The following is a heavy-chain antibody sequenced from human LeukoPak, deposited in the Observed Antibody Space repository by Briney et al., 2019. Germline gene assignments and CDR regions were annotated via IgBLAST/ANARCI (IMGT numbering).Heavy chain of an antibody. J-gene: IGHJ4*02. V-gene: IGHV1-18*01. CDR2: ISAYNGNT. CDR1: GYTFTSYG. CDR3: ARGKLGLRYFDWYYFDY. Sequence: ASVKVSCKASGYTFTSYGISWVRQAPGQGLEWTGWISAYNGNTNYAQKLQGRVTMTTDTSTSTAYMELRSPRSDDTAVYYCARGKLGLRYFDWYYFDYWGQGTLVTVSS. D-gene: IGHD3-9*01.